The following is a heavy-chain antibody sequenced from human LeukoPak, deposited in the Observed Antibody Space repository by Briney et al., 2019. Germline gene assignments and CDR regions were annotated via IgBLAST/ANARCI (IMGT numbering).Heavy chain of an antibody. J-gene: IGHJ5*02. V-gene: IGHV4-34*01. CDR3: ARRTAARGWFDP. D-gene: IGHD3-10*01. CDR2: INYSGST. CDR1: GGSLSGYY. Sequence: PSETLSLTCAVYGGSLSGYYWTWIRQPPGKGLEWIGDINYSGSTNYNPSLNSRVTLSVDTSKLQLSLKLSSVTAADTAVYYCARRTAARGWFDPWGQGTLVTVSS.